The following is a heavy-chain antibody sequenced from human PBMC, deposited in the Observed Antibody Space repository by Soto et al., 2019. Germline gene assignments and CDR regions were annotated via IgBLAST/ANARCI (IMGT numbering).Heavy chain of an antibody. J-gene: IGHJ4*02. CDR3: ARGTPGDYEYFDY. CDR1: GFTVSSNY. V-gene: IGHV3-66*01. CDR2: IYSGGST. D-gene: IGHD4-17*01. Sequence: GGSLRLSCAASGFTVSSNYMSWVRQAPGKGLEWVSVIYSGGSTYYADSVKGRITISRDNSKNTLYLQMNSLRAEDTAVYYCARGTPGDYEYFDYWGQGTLVTVSS.